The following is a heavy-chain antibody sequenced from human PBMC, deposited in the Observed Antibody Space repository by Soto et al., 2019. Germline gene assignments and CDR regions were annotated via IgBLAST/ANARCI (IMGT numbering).Heavy chain of an antibody. J-gene: IGHJ6*02. Sequence: QVQLQESGPGLVKPSETLSLSCTVSGGSISSYYWSWFRQSPGKRMEWIGYVHHSWGSSYNPSLQXXVXXSLDPSKSHFSLKVTSVTATDPAVYYCARQGFGPLHGLVDVWGQGTTVTVSS. CDR3: ARQGFGPLHGLVDV. V-gene: IGHV4-59*08. CDR2: VHHSWGS. D-gene: IGHD3-10*01. CDR1: GGSISSYY.